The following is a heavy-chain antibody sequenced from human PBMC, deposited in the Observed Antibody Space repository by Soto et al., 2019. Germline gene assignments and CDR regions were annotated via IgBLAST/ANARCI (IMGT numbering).Heavy chain of an antibody. V-gene: IGHV3-23*01. CDR3: ARYVAPSPTVIRAFDY. D-gene: IGHD1-1*01. J-gene: IGHJ4*02. CDR2: ISGSGGSI. CDR1: GFTLTNYA. Sequence: GGSLRLSCVASGFTLTNYAMTWVRQAPGKGLEWVSVISGSGGSIYYADSVKGRFSISRDTSRNTLYLHMNGLRAEDAALYYCARYVAPSPTVIRAFDYWGQGTLVTVSS.